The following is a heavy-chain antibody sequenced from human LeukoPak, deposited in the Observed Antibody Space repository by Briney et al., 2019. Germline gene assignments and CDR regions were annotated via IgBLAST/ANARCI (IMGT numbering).Heavy chain of an antibody. D-gene: IGHD4-17*01. J-gene: IGHJ4*02. V-gene: IGHV3-7*01. CDR2: ISPPGSDR. CDR1: GFTFSAYW. Sequence: GGSLRLSCATSGFTFSAYWMTWVRQAPGKGLEWVANISPPGSDRYYMDSGKGRFTISRDNARTSLYLQMNSLRAEDTAVYYCARDRQDDYGDLEPFDYWGQGTLVTVSS. CDR3: ARDRQDDYGDLEPFDY.